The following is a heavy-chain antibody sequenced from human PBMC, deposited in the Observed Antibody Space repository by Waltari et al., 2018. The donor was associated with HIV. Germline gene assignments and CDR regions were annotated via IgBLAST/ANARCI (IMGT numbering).Heavy chain of an antibody. D-gene: IGHD4-4*01. CDR3: ARERDYSISFDY. CDR1: GYTFTGYY. J-gene: IGHJ4*02. Sequence: QVQLVQPGAEVKKPGASVKVSCKASGYTFTGYYMHWVRQAPGQGLEWMGRINPNSGGTNSAQKFQGRVTMTRDTSISTAYMELSRLRSDDTAVYYCARERDYSISFDYWGQGTLVTVSS. V-gene: IGHV1-2*06. CDR2: INPNSGGT.